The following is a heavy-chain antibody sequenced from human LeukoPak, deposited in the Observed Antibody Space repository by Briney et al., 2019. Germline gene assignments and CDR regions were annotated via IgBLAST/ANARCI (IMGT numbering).Heavy chain of an antibody. J-gene: IGHJ3*02. V-gene: IGHV3-23*01. CDR1: GFTFSSYA. Sequence: GGSLRLSCAASGFTFSSYAMSWVRQAPGKGLEWVSAISGSGGSTYYADSVKGRFTISRDNSKNTLYLQMNSLRAEDTAVYYCAKRERRLGYCSGGSCYGHDAFDIWGQGTMVTVSS. CDR3: AKRERRLGYCSGGSCYGHDAFDI. D-gene: IGHD2-15*01. CDR2: ISGSGGST.